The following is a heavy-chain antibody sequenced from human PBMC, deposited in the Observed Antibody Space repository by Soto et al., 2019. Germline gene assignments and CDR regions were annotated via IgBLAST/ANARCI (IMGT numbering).Heavy chain of an antibody. CDR2: ISSDGSSK. D-gene: IGHD3-16*01. CDR3: AATHSGGGDY. CDR1: GFTFSSYG. Sequence: QVQLVESGGGVVQPGRSLRLSCAASGFTFSSYGMHWVRQAPGKGLEWMAVISSDGSSKYYADSVQGRFTISGDYSRNTLYLQMNSLRAEDTAVYYCAATHSGGGDYWGQGTLVSVSS. V-gene: IGHV3-30*03. J-gene: IGHJ4*02.